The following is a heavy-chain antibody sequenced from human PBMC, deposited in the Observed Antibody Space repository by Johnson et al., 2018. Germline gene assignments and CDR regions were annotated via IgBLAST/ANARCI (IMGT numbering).Heavy chain of an antibody. CDR1: GYTFTSYY. Sequence: QVQLVESGAEVKKPGASVKVSCKASGYTFTSYYMHWVRQAPGQGLEWMGIINPSDGSTSYAQKFQGRVIMTRDTSTSTVYMELSSLRSEDTAVYYCARADCGGDCDQQGEYFQHWGQGTLVTVSS. CDR2: INPSDGST. J-gene: IGHJ1*01. D-gene: IGHD2-21*02. V-gene: IGHV1-46*01. CDR3: ARADCGGDCDQQGEYFQH.